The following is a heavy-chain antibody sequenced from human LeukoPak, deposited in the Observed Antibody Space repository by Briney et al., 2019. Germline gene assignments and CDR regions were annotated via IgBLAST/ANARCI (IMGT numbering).Heavy chain of an antibody. Sequence: ASVKVSCKASGYTFTSYAMHWVRQAPGQRLEWMGWINAGNGNTKYSQKFQGRVTITRDTSSSTAFMELRSLTYEDTAIYYCARDSGRLYLYGLDVWGQGTTVTVSS. V-gene: IGHV1-3*01. J-gene: IGHJ6*02. CDR3: ARDSGRLYLYGLDV. CDR1: GYTFTSYA. D-gene: IGHD5-24*01. CDR2: INAGNGNT.